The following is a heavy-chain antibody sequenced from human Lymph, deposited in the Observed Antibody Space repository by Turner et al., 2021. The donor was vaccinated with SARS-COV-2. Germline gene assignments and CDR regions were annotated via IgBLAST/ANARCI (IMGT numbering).Heavy chain of an antibody. D-gene: IGHD3-10*01. V-gene: IGHV3-30-3*01. Sequence: QVQLVESGGGVVQPGRSLRFSCAASGLTFNNYPMNWVRQAPGKGLEWVAVKSYDGSNKYYADSVKGRFTISRDNSKNTLYLQMNSLRAEDTAVYYCARDSSGSGTLDYWGQGTLVTVSS. J-gene: IGHJ4*02. CDR3: ARDSSGSGTLDY. CDR2: KSYDGSNK. CDR1: GLTFNNYP.